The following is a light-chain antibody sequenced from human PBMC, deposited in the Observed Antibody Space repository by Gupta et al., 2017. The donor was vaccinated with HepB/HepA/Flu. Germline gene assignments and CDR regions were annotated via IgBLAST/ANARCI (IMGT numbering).Light chain of an antibody. CDR3: QQSYSTPIT. J-gene: IGKJ5*01. CDR2: AAS. CDR1: QSISSY. Sequence: DIHMTQSPSSLSASVGDRVTITCRASQSISSYLNWYQQKPGKAPKLLIYAASRVQSGVPSRFSGSGSATDFTLTISMRHPEDFATYYCQQSYSTPITFGQGTRLEIK. V-gene: IGKV1-39*01.